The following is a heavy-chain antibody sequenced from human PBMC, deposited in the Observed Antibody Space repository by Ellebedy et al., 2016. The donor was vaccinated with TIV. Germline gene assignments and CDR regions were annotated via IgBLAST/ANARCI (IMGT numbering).Heavy chain of an antibody. CDR3: VRLRIAAAGRSFDY. CDR1: GFTFNSFW. J-gene: IGHJ4*02. Sequence: PGGSLRLSCAASGFTFNSFWLHCVRQAPGKGLVWVSRINTDESTTNYADSVKGRFTISRDNAKNTLYLQMNSLRAEDTAVYYCVRLRIAAAGRSFDYWGQGTLVTVSS. V-gene: IGHV3-74*01. D-gene: IGHD6-13*01. CDR2: INTDESTT.